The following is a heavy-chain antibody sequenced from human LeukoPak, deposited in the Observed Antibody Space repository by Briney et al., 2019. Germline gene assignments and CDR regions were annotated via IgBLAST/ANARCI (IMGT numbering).Heavy chain of an antibody. CDR3: ARDALRFLEWLFSHFDY. CDR1: GFTFSSYA. J-gene: IGHJ4*02. Sequence: GGSLRLSCAASGFTFSSYAMHWVRQAPGKGLEWVAVISYDGSNKYYADSVKGRFTISRDNSKNTLYLQMNSLRAEDTAVYYCARDALRFLEWLFSHFDYWGQGTLVTVSS. D-gene: IGHD3-3*01. V-gene: IGHV3-30*04. CDR2: ISYDGSNK.